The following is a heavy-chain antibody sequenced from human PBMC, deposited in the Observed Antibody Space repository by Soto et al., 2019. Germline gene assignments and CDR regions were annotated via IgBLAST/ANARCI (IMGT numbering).Heavy chain of an antibody. D-gene: IGHD1-7*01. Sequence: GGSLRLSCAASGFTFSSYGMHWVRQAPGKGLEWVAVIWYDGSNKYYADSVKGRFTISRDNSKNTLYLQMNSLRAEDTAVYYCARDLTGTTIYYGMDVWGQGTTVTVSS. CDR2: IWYDGSNK. V-gene: IGHV3-33*01. CDR3: ARDLTGTTIYYGMDV. CDR1: GFTFSSYG. J-gene: IGHJ6*02.